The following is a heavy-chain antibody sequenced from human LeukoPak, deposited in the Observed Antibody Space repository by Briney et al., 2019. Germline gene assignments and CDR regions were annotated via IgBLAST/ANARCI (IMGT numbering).Heavy chain of an antibody. V-gene: IGHV3-23*01. CDR3: AKDQGSSGWSFDY. D-gene: IGHD6-19*01. CDR1: GFTFSSYA. Sequence: GGSLRLSCAASGFTFSSYAMSWVRQAPGKGLEWVSAVSGSGGSTYYADSVKGRFTISRDNSKNTLYLQMNSLRAEDTAVYYCAKDQGSSGWSFDYWGQGTLVTVSS. J-gene: IGHJ4*02. CDR2: VSGSGGST.